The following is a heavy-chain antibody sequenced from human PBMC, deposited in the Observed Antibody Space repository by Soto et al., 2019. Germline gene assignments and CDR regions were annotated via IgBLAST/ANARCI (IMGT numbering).Heavy chain of an antibody. V-gene: IGHV3-20*04. CDR3: ARDRVDCSGGSCYLWNLFEDYYGMDV. D-gene: IGHD2-15*01. CDR1: GFTFDDYG. J-gene: IGHJ6*02. CDR2: INWNGGST. Sequence: EVQLVESGGGVVRPGGSLRLSCAASGFTFDDYGMSWVRQAPGKGLEWVSGINWNGGSTGYADSVKGRFTISRDNAKKSLYLQMNSLRAEDTALYYCARDRVDCSGGSCYLWNLFEDYYGMDVWGQGTTVTVSS.